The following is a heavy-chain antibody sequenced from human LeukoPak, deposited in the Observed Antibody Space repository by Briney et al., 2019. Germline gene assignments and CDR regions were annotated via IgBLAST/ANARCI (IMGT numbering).Heavy chain of an antibody. J-gene: IGHJ4*02. CDR2: FDPEDGET. CDR1: GYTLTELS. V-gene: IGHV1-24*01. D-gene: IGHD4-11*01. CDR3: ATRLGPPHEYYFDY. Sequence: GASVKVSCKVSGYTLTELSMHWVRQAPGKGLEWMGGFDPEDGETIYAQKFQGRVTMTEDTSTDTAYMELSSLRSEDTAVYYCATRLGPPHEYYFDYWGQGTLVIVSS.